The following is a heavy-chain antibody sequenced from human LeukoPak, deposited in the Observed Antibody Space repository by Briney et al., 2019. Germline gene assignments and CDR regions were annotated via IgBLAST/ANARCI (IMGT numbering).Heavy chain of an antibody. J-gene: IGHJ4*02. CDR2: IYYSGST. CDR3: ARDPAYDILTGYYID. D-gene: IGHD3-9*01. V-gene: IGHV4-59*11. Sequence: PSETLSLTCTVSGGSISSHYWSWLRQPPGKGLEWIGYIYYSGSTNYNPSLKSRVTISVDTSKNQFSLKLSSVTAADTAVYYCARDPAYDILTGYYIDWGQGTLVTVSS. CDR1: GGSISSHY.